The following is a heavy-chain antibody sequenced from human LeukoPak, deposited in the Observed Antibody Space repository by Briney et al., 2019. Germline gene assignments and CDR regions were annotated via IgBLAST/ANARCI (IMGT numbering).Heavy chain of an antibody. J-gene: IGHJ4*02. Sequence: KPSETLSLTCAVYGGSFSGYYWSWIRQPPGKGLEWIGEINHSGSTNYNPSLKSRVTISVDTSKNQFSLKLSSVTAADTAVYYCARGYYYVNYWGQGTLVTVSS. CDR3: ARGYYYVNY. CDR1: GGSFSGYY. D-gene: IGHD3-22*01. V-gene: IGHV4-34*01. CDR2: INHSGST.